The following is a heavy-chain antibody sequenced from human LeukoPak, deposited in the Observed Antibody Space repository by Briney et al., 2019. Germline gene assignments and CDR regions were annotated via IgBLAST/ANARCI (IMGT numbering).Heavy chain of an antibody. CDR1: GFTFDDYA. J-gene: IGHJ4*02. V-gene: IGHV3-9*01. CDR2: ISWNSGSI. Sequence: GGSLRLSCAASGFTFDDYAMHWVRQAPGKGLEWVSGISWNSGSIGYADSVKGRFTISRDNAKNSLYLQMNSLRAEDTALYYCAKDKLADASMVRGVMDYWGQGTLVTVSS. CDR3: AKDKLADASMVRGVMDY. D-gene: IGHD3-10*01.